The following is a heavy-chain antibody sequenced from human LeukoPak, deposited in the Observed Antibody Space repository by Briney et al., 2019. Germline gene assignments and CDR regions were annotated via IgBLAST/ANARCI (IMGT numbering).Heavy chain of an antibody. CDR3: VKDIGPGGDAFDI. J-gene: IGHJ3*02. CDR2: ISWNSGTI. V-gene: IGHV3-9*01. D-gene: IGHD3-16*01. CDR1: GFTFDDYA. Sequence: GRSLRLSCAASGFTFDDYAMHWVRQTPGKGLEWVSGISWNSGTIGYADSVKGRFTISRDNAKNSLYLQMNSLRAEDTALYYCVKDIGPGGDAFDIWGQGTMVTVSS.